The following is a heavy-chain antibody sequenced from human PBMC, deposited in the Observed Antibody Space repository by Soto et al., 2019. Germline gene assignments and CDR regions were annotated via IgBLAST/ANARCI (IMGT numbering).Heavy chain of an antibody. D-gene: IGHD1-1*01. CDR1: GFTFSSYG. Sequence: QVQLVESGGGVVQPGRSLRLSCAASGFTFSSYGMHWVRQAPGKGLEWVAVISYDGSNKYYADSVKGRFTISRDNSKNSLNLQMNSLRAEDTAVYSCATNGGGGPLDPWGQGTLVTVSS. CDR3: ATNGGGGPLDP. V-gene: IGHV3-30*03. J-gene: IGHJ5*02. CDR2: ISYDGSNK.